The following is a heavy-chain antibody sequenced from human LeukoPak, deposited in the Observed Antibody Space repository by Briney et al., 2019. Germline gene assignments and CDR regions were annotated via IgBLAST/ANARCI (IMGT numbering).Heavy chain of an antibody. J-gene: IGHJ3*02. CDR2: IHYSGST. D-gene: IGHD6-13*01. CDR1: GGSISSYY. Sequence: SETLSLTCTVPGGSISSYYWSWIRQPPGKGLEWIANIHYSGSTNYNPSLKSRVTISKDTSKNQFSLKLTSVSAADTAVYYCARFVGSSWLAFDIWGQGTMVTVSA. V-gene: IGHV4-59*01. CDR3: ARFVGSSWLAFDI.